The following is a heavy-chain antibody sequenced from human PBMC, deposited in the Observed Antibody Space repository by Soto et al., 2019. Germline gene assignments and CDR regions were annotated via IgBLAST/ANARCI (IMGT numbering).Heavy chain of an antibody. CDR2: ISSTTNYI. CDR3: ARESEDLTSNFDY. Sequence: GGSLRLSCAASGFTFTRYSMNWVRQAPGKGLEWVSSISSTTNYIYYGDSMKGRFTISRDNAKNSLYLEMNSLRAEDAAVYYCARESEDLTSNFDYWGQGTLLTVSS. V-gene: IGHV3-21*06. J-gene: IGHJ4*02. CDR1: GFTFTRYS.